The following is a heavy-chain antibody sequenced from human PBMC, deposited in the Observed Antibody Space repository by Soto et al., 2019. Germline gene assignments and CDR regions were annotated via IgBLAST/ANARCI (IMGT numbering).Heavy chain of an antibody. V-gene: IGHV6-1*01. Sequence: QVQLQQSGPGLVKPSQTLSLTCAISGESGSTNSATWAWSRPSPSRGREWLGRTYDRSTWSYDCAVSVKGRITINPEPSNHFLSLLLNSVTPDETAVYYFARIIGNSWLYSWGQGTLVTCSS. J-gene: IGHJ5*01. CDR2: TYDRSTWSY. CDR1: GESGSTNSAT. CDR3: ARIIGNSWLYS.